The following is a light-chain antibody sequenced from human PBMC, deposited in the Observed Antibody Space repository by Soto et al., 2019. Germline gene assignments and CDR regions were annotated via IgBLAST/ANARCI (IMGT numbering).Light chain of an antibody. CDR1: QSLVHSEGHTY. J-gene: IGKJ1*01. Sequence: DIVMTQTPLSAPVTLGQPASISCRSSQSLVHSEGHTYLGGLQQRPGQPPRLLIYKIANRFSVVPDRFSGSGAGTDLTLKISRVEAEDVGIYYCVQLTQFPCTFGQGTKVEI. V-gene: IGKV2-24*01. CDR2: KIA. CDR3: VQLTQFPCT.